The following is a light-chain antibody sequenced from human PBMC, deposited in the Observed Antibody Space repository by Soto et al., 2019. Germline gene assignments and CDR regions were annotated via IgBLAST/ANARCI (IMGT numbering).Light chain of an antibody. CDR3: GADHGSGSNSVV. Sequence: QSVLTQPPSASASLGASVTLTCTLSSGYSNYKGDWYQQRPGKGPRFVMRVGTGGIVGSKGDGIPDRFSVLGSGLNRYLTIKNIQEEDESDYHCGADHGSGSNSVVFGGGTKVTVL. V-gene: IGLV9-49*01. CDR1: SGYSNYK. CDR2: VGTGGIVG. J-gene: IGLJ2*01.